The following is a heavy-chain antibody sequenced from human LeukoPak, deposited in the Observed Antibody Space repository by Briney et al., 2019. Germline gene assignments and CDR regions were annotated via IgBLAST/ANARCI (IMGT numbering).Heavy chain of an antibody. Sequence: ASVKVSCKASGYTFTGYYMHWVRQAPGQGLGWMGRIIPILGIANYAQKFQGRVTITADKSTSTAYMELSSLRSEDTAVYYCARDRIVVVVAATPLDYYYYGMDVWGQGTTVTVSS. J-gene: IGHJ6*02. D-gene: IGHD2-15*01. CDR1: GYTFTGYY. CDR3: ARDRIVVVVAATPLDYYYYGMDV. CDR2: IIPILGIA. V-gene: IGHV1-69*04.